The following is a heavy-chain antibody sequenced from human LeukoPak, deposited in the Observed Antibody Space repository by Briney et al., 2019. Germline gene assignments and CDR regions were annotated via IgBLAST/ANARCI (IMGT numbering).Heavy chain of an antibody. J-gene: IGHJ4*02. D-gene: IGHD4-17*01. Sequence: GGSLRLSGAASGFTFSNYVMSWVRQAPGKGLEWVSSISGSGGNTYYADSVKGRFTISRDNSKNTLYLQMNSLRAEDTAVYYCAKVPITVTRNFGYWGQGTLVTVSS. V-gene: IGHV3-23*01. CDR2: ISGSGGNT. CDR1: GFTFSNYV. CDR3: AKVPITVTRNFGY.